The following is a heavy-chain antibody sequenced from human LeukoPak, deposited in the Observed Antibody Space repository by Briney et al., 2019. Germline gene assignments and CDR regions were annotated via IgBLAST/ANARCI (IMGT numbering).Heavy chain of an antibody. D-gene: IGHD6-13*01. CDR3: ARDLGSSWPFDY. CDR1: GFTFRNYG. J-gene: IGHJ4*02. CDR2: VSYDGGTT. Sequence: PGGSLRLSCAASGFTFRNYGMQWVRQAPGKGLEWVAVVSYDGGTTFYADSVKGRFTISRDNSKNTLDLQMFSLRVEDTAVYYCARDLGSSWPFDYWGQGTLVTVSS. V-gene: IGHV3-30*03.